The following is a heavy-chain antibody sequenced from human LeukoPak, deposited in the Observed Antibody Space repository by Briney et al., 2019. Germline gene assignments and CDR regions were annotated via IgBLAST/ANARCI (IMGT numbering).Heavy chain of an antibody. Sequence: SETLSLTCTVSGGSISSYYWSWIRQPAGKGLEWIGRIYTSGSTNYNPSLKSRVTMSVDTSKNQFSLKLSSVTAADTSVYYCARDQRAIFGVVDNWFDPWGQGTLVTVSS. V-gene: IGHV4-4*07. CDR2: IYTSGST. J-gene: IGHJ5*02. D-gene: IGHD3-3*01. CDR3: ARDQRAIFGVVDNWFDP. CDR1: GGSISSYY.